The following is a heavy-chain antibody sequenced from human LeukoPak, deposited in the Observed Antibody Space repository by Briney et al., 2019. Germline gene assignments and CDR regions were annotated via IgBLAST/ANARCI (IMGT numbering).Heavy chain of an antibody. V-gene: IGHV4-30-4*01. J-gene: IGHJ4*02. CDR3: ASRFWYDSSGYGY. Sequence: PSETLSLTCTVSGGSISSGDYYWSWIRQPPGKGLGWIGYIYYSGSTYYNPSLKSRVTISVDTSKNQFSLKLSSVTAADTAVYYCASRFWYDSSGYGYWGQGTLVTVSS. CDR1: GGSISSGDYY. CDR2: IYYSGST. D-gene: IGHD3-22*01.